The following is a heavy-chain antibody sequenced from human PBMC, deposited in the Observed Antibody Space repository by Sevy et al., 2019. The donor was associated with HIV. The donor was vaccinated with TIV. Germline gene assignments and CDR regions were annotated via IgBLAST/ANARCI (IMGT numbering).Heavy chain of an antibody. CDR3: ARDSDGYNWPFDY. D-gene: IGHD5-12*01. CDR1: GFTFSSYA. Sequence: GGSLRLSCAASGFTFSSYAMHWVRQAPGKGLEWVAVISYDGSNKYYADSVKGRFTISRDNSKNTLYLRMNSLRAEDTAVYYCARDSDGYNWPFDYWGQGTLVTVSS. J-gene: IGHJ4*02. CDR2: ISYDGSNK. V-gene: IGHV3-30*04.